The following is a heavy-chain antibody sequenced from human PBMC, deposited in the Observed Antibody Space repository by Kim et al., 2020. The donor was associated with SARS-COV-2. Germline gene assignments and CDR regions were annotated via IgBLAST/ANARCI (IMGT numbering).Heavy chain of an antibody. CDR2: ILPMVDIP. CDR1: GGTFSNYA. D-gene: IGHD2-21*01. CDR3: ARGGQVVIDGRVSLTPYDH. J-gene: IGHJ5*02. V-gene: IGHV1-69*04. Sequence: SVKVSCKASGGTFSNYAVNWVRQAPGQGLEWMGRILPMVDIPNYARNFQGGLTTTADKSTSTAYMELTGLTSADTAVYYCARGGQVVIDGRVSLTPYDHWGQGALVTVSS.